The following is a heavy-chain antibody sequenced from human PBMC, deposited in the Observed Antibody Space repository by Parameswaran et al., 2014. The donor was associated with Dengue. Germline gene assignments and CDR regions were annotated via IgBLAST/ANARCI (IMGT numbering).Heavy chain of an antibody. J-gene: IGHJ6*03. D-gene: IGHD3-16*02. V-gene: IGHV1-3*01. Sequence: WVRQAPGQRLEWMGWINAGNGNTKYSQKFQGRVTITRDTSASTAYMELSSLRSEDTAVYYCASYLGNSGSYRYYYYYMDVWGKGTTVTVSS. CDR3: ASYLGNSGSYRYYYYYMDV. CDR2: INAGNGNT.